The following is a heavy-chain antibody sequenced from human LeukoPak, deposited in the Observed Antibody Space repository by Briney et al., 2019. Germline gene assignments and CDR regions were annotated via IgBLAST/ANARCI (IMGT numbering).Heavy chain of an antibody. Sequence: GGSLRLSCAASGFTFSSYAMSWVRQAPGKGLEWVSAISGSGGSTYYADSVKGRFTISGDNSKNTLYLQMNSLRAEDTAVYYCAKDKVGATAAYYFDYWGQGTLVTVSS. D-gene: IGHD1-26*01. CDR1: GFTFSSYA. CDR2: ISGSGGST. J-gene: IGHJ4*02. CDR3: AKDKVGATAAYYFDY. V-gene: IGHV3-23*01.